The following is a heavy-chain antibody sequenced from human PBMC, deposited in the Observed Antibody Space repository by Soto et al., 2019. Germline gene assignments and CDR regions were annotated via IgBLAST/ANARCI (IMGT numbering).Heavy chain of an antibody. V-gene: IGHV5-51*01. D-gene: IGHD1-26*01. J-gene: IGHJ4*02. CDR3: ARQMGRTVNFDY. CDR1: GYSFTRYW. CDR2: IYPDNSDI. Sequence: GESLKLSCKGSGYSFTRYWIAWVRQMPGKGLEWMGIIYPDNSDIKYNPSFQGQVTISADKSISTAYLQWRSLKASDTAMYYCARQMGRTVNFDYWGQGTPVTVSS.